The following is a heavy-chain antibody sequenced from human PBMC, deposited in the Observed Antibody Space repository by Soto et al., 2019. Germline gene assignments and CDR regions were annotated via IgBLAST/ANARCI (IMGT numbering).Heavy chain of an antibody. CDR1: GFTFSSYS. Sequence: GGSLRLSCAASGFTFSSYSMNWVRQAPGKGLEWVSSISSSSSYIYYADSVKGRFTISRDNAKNSRYLQMNSLRAEDTAVYYCARDGGYSYGVAFDFDYWGQGTLVTVSS. J-gene: IGHJ4*02. D-gene: IGHD5-18*01. CDR2: ISSSSSYI. CDR3: ARDGGYSYGVAFDFDY. V-gene: IGHV3-21*01.